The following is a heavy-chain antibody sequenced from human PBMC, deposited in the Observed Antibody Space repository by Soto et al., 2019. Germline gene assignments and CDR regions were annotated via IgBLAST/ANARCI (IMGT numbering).Heavy chain of an antibody. V-gene: IGHV4-30-4*01. D-gene: IGHD4-17*01. CDR3: ARGQLDYGDPWDYYYGMDV. J-gene: IGHJ6*02. CDR1: GGSMSSGDYY. CDR2: IYYSGST. Sequence: QVQLQESGPGLVKPSQTLSLTCTVSGGSMSSGDYYWSWIRQPPGKGLEWIGYIYYSGSTYYNPSLKSRVTISVDTSKNQFSLKLSSVTAADTAVYYCARGQLDYGDPWDYYYGMDVWGQGTTVTVSS.